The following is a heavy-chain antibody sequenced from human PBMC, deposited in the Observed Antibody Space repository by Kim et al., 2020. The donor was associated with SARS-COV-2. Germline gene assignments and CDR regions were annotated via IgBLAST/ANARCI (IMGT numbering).Heavy chain of an antibody. CDR3: ARDFTTTLGYYYYGMDV. CDR2: ISSSGSTI. CDR1: GFTFSSYE. D-gene: IGHD1-1*01. J-gene: IGHJ6*02. V-gene: IGHV3-48*03. Sequence: GGSLRLSCAASGFTFSSYEMNWVRQAPGKGLEWVSYISSSGSTIYYADSVKGRFTISRDNAKNSLYLQMNSLRAEDTAVYYCARDFTTTLGYYYYGMDVWGQGTTVTVSS.